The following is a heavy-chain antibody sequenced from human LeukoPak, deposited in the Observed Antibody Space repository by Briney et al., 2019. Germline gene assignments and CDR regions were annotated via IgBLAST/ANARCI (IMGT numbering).Heavy chain of an antibody. CDR2: IYSAGHT. Sequence: GGSLRLSCAASGFTFSSYPMGWVRQAPGEGLEWVSVIYSAGHTYYADSAKGRFTISRDNSKNTLYLQMNSLRAEDTAVYFCARGAGERYFDYWGQGTLVTVSS. V-gene: IGHV3-66*01. D-gene: IGHD3-10*01. CDR3: ARGAGERYFDY. J-gene: IGHJ4*02. CDR1: GFTFSSYP.